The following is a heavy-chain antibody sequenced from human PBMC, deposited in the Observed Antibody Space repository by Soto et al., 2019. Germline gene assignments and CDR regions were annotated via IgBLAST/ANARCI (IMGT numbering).Heavy chain of an antibody. V-gene: IGHV1-69*01. Sequence: QVQLVQSGAEVKKPGSSVRVSCKASGGTFSNYPIGWVRQAPGQGLEWMGVIIPIFGTTNYAQRFQGRVTISGNESTSTAYMELRSLRYEDTAVYFCASPRTTPTTKGYDYWGQGTLVTVSS. CDR1: GGTFSNYP. D-gene: IGHD1-1*01. CDR2: IIPIFGTT. J-gene: IGHJ4*02. CDR3: ASPRTTPTTKGYDY.